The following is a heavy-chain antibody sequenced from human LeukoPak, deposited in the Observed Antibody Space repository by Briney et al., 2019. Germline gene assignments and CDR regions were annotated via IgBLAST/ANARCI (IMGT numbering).Heavy chain of an antibody. J-gene: IGHJ4*02. CDR3: TTVEGVPADVDY. CDR1: GFTFSNAW. V-gene: IGHV3-15*01. Sequence: PGGSLRLSCAAPGFTFSNAWMSWVRQAPGKRLEWVGRIKSKTDGGTTDYAAPVKGRFTISRDDSKNTLYLQMNSLKTEDTAVYYCTTVEGVPADVDYWGQGTLVTVSS. D-gene: IGHD2-2*01. CDR2: IKSKTDGGTT.